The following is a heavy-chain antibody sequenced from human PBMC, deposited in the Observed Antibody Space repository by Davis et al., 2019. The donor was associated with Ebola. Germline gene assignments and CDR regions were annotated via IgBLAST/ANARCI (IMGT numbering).Heavy chain of an antibody. CDR3: SRTERGYSGYDRYWYFDL. Sequence: GESLKISCAASGFTFSGSAMHWVRQASGKGLEWVGRIRSKANSYATAYAASLKGRFTISRDDSKNTAYLQMNSLKAEDTAVYYCSRTERGYSGYDRYWYFDLWGRGTLVTVSS. CDR2: IRSKANSYAT. J-gene: IGHJ2*01. CDR1: GFTFSGSA. V-gene: IGHV3-73*01. D-gene: IGHD5-12*01.